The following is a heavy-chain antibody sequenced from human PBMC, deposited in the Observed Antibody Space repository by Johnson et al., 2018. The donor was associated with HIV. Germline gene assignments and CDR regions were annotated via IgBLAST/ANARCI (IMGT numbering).Heavy chain of an antibody. D-gene: IGHD1-14*01. CDR2: IKQDGSEK. J-gene: IGHJ3*02. V-gene: IGHV3-7*04. CDR1: GFTFSSYW. Sequence: VQLVESGGGLVQPGGSLRLSCAASGFTFSSYWMSWVRQAPGKGLEWVANIKQDGSEKYYVDSVKGRFTISRDNAKNSLYLQMDSLRAEDTAVYYCAKEPLHSGLSLIGLFVFDIRCQGTMVTVSS. CDR3: AKEPLHSGLSLIGLFVFDI.